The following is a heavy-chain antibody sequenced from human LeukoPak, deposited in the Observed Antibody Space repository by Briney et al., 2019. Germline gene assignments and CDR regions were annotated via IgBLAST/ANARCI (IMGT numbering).Heavy chain of an antibody. D-gene: IGHD4-23*01. J-gene: IGHJ4*02. CDR1: GYTFTSYY. CDR3: ARGYPLNTVVITSRCDY. Sequence: ASVKVSCKASGYTFTSYYMHWVRQAPGQGLEWMGIINPCGGSTSYAQNFQGRVTMTRDTSTSTVYMELSSLRSEDTAVYYCARGYPLNTVVITSRCDYWGQGTLVTVSS. V-gene: IGHV1-46*01. CDR2: INPCGGST.